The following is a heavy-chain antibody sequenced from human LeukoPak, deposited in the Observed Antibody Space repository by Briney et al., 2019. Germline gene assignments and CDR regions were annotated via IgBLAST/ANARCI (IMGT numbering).Heavy chain of an antibody. CDR2: INPGGGNT. V-gene: IGHV1-46*01. Sequence: ASVKLSCKASGYTFTTHFIHWVRLAPGQGLEWMGIINPGGGNTNYVQKFKGRVTMTRDTSTSTVYLELSSLRSEDTAVYYCARDFFNMISEYWGQGTLVTVSS. J-gene: IGHJ4*02. D-gene: IGHD3/OR15-3a*01. CDR1: GYTFTTHF. CDR3: ARDFFNMISEY.